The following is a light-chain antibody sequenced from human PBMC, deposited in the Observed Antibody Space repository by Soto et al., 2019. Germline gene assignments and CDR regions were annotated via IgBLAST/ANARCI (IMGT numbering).Light chain of an antibody. CDR3: SPYTSSNNVL. CDR1: NSDTGGYNS. CDR2: AVS. Sequence: QSALTQPASVSGSPGQSITLSCTGSNSDTGGYNSVSWYQQHPGKAPKLMIYAVSNRPSGVSNRFSGSKSGNTASLTISGLQAEDEADYYCSPYTSSNNVLFGGGTKLNVL. J-gene: IGLJ2*01. V-gene: IGLV2-14*01.